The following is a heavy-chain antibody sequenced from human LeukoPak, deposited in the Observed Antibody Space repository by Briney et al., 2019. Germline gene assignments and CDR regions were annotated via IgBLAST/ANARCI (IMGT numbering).Heavy chain of an antibody. V-gene: IGHV3-30-3*01. CDR1: GFTFSTYP. Sequence: GGSLRLSCAASGFTFSTYPMHWDRQAPGKGLEWVAVMSFDGDSEYYSDSVRGRFTVSRDNAKSTLYLQMNSLRPEDTAVYYCARAPREGYSGSYYFDFWGQGTLVTVSS. CDR3: ARAPREGYSGSYYFDF. J-gene: IGHJ4*02. CDR2: MSFDGDSE. D-gene: IGHD1-26*01.